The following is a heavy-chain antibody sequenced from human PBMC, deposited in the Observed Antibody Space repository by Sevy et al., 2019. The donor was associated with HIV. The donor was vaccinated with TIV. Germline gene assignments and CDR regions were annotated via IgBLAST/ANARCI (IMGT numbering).Heavy chain of an antibody. Sequence: GWSLRLSCAASGFTFSSYGMHWVRQAPGKGLEWVAFIRYDGSNKYYADSVKGRFTISRDNSKNTLYLQMNSLRAEDTAVYYCAKDGKYSSSWYRGGYWGQGTLVTVSS. CDR2: IRYDGSNK. CDR3: AKDGKYSSSWYRGGY. J-gene: IGHJ4*02. D-gene: IGHD6-13*01. V-gene: IGHV3-30*02. CDR1: GFTFSSYG.